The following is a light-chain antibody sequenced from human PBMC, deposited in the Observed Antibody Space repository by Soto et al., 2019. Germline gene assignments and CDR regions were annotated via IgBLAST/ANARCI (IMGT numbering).Light chain of an antibody. CDR3: SSYTSRSTRLHV. J-gene: IGLJ1*01. CDR1: SSDVGGYNY. CDR2: DVS. V-gene: IGLV2-14*01. Sequence: QSVLTQPASVSGSPGQSITISCTGTSSDVGGYNYVSWYQQHPGKAPKLMIYDVSNRPSGVSNRFSGSKSGNTASLTISGLQAEDEADYYCSSYTSRSTRLHVFGTGPKLTVL.